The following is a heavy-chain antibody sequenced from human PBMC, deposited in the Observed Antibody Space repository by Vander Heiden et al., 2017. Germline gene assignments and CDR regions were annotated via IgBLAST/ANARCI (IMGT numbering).Heavy chain of an antibody. CDR3: ARQVTGEQWLVRDFDY. V-gene: IGHV4-39*01. D-gene: IGHD6-19*01. J-gene: IGHJ4*02. Sequence: QLQLQESGPGLVKPSETLSLTCNVPGGSISSSSYYWGWIRQPPGKGLEWIGSIYYSGSTYYNPSLKSRVTISVDTSKNQFSLKLSSVTAADTAVYYCARQVTGEQWLVRDFDYWGQGTLVTVSS. CDR1: GGSISSSSYY. CDR2: IYYSGST.